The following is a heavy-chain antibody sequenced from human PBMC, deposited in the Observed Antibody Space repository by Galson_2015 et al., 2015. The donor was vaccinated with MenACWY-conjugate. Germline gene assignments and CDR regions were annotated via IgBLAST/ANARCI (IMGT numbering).Heavy chain of an antibody. J-gene: IGHJ4*02. CDR2: IYPSGNT. Sequence: TLSLTCTVSGGSVNTGDSYWCWIRQPAGKELEWIGQIYPSGNTKYNPSLRSRVTISLGTSKNQFSLELNSVTAADTAVYFCARESHYWGQGILVTVSS. V-gene: IGHV4-61*09. CDR1: GGSVNTGDSY. CDR3: ARESHY.